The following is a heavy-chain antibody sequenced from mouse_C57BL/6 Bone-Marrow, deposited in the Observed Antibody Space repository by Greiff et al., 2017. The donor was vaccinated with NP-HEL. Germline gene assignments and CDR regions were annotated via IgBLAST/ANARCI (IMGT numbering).Heavy chain of an antibody. CDR3: ARVPYYYGSSYFDY. V-gene: IGHV5-17*01. Sequence: EVMLVESGGGLVKPGGSLKLSCAASGFTFSDYGMHWVRQAPEKGLEWVAYISSGSSTIYYADTVKGRFTISRDNAKNTLFLQMTSLRSEDTAMYYCARVPYYYGSSYFDYWGQGTTLTVSS. J-gene: IGHJ2*01. CDR2: ISSGSSTI. D-gene: IGHD1-1*01. CDR1: GFTFSDYG.